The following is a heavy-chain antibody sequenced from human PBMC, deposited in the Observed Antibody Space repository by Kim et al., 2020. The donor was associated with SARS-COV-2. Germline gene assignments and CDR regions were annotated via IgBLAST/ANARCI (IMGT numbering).Heavy chain of an antibody. D-gene: IGHD3-22*01. CDR1: GFIFDDYA. CDR3: ARGTEDLDYYDSSILLFAYDL. V-gene: IGHV3-20*04. Sequence: GGSLRLSCAASGFIFDDYAMTWVRQAPGKGLEWVSGINWNGGTIGYGDSVQGRFTISRDNAKNSLYLEMNSLRVEDTALYYCARGTEDLDYYDSSILLFAYDLWGQGTMVTVSS. J-gene: IGHJ3*01. CDR2: INWNGGTI.